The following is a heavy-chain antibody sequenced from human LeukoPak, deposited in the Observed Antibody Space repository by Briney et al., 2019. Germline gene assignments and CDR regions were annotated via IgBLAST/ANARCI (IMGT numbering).Heavy chain of an antibody. CDR3: ARDDGLGYCSSMTCYVFDY. CDR1: GYTFNNYY. J-gene: IGHJ4*02. Sequence: ASVKVSCKASGYTFNNYYMYWVRQAPGQGLEWMGMINPSGGGTSYAQKFQGRLTMTTDPSTNTGYMELRSLRSDDTAVYYCARDDGLGYCSSMTCYVFDYWGQGTLVTVSS. D-gene: IGHD2-2*01. V-gene: IGHV1-46*02. CDR2: INPSGGGT.